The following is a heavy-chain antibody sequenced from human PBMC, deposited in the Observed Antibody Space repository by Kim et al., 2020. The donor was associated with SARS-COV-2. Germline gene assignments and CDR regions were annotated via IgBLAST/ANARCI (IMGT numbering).Heavy chain of an antibody. Sequence: NEAQKFQGRVTMTRETSISTAYMELSRLRSDDTAVYYCAMRSGYYYGMDVWGQGTTVTVSS. J-gene: IGHJ6*02. D-gene: IGHD3-3*01. CDR3: AMRSGYYYGMDV. V-gene: IGHV1-2*02.